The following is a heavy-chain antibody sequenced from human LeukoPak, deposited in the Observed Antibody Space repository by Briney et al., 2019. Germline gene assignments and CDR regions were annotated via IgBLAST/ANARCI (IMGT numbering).Heavy chain of an antibody. Sequence: GGFLRLSCAASGFTFSSYAMSWVRQAPGKGLEWVSAISGSGGSTYYADSVKGRSTISRDNSKNTLYLQMNSLRAEDTAVYYCAKDLGGILTGYYTNAEYFQHWGQGTLVTVSS. CDR1: GFTFSSYA. CDR2: ISGSGGST. V-gene: IGHV3-23*01. CDR3: AKDLGGILTGYYTNAEYFQH. J-gene: IGHJ1*01. D-gene: IGHD3-9*01.